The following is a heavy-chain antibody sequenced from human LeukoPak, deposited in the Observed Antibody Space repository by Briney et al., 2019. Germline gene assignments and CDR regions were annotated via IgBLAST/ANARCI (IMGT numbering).Heavy chain of an antibody. CDR1: GFTFSSYG. Sequence: GGSLRLSCAASGFTFSSYGMHWVRQAPGKGLEGVAFIRYDGSNKYYADSVKGRFTISRDNSKNTLYLQMNSLRAEDTAVYYCANPPRDNYDFWSGYHYDYWGQGTLVTVSS. V-gene: IGHV3-30*02. CDR3: ANPPRDNYDFWSGYHYDY. J-gene: IGHJ4*02. CDR2: IRYDGSNK. D-gene: IGHD3-3*01.